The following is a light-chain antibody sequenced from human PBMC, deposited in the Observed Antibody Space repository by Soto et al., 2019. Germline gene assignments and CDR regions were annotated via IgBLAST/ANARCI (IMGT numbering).Light chain of an antibody. CDR3: SSYTDSSNYV. V-gene: IGLV2-14*02. Sequence: QCVLTQAAYVSGSPGQSITISYTGTSSNVGSYKLVSWYQQHPGKAPKLMIYQVTNRPSGVSNRFSGSRSGNTASLTISGLQAEDEADYYCSSYTDSSNYVFGTGPKVTV. J-gene: IGLJ1*01. CDR1: SSNVGSYKL. CDR2: QVT.